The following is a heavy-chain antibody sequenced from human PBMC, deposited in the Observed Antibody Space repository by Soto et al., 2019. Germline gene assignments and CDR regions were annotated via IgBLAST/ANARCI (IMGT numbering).Heavy chain of an antibody. CDR3: ARGAPSSGWNPKSFDC. V-gene: IGHV3-11*01. CDR2: ISSSGNTI. J-gene: IGHJ4*02. D-gene: IGHD6-19*01. Sequence: PGGSLRLSCASSGFIFSDYFMTWIRQAPGKGLECISFISSSGNTIYYADSLKGRFTISRDNAKNSLYLQMNSLRAEDTAVYYCARGAPSSGWNPKSFDCWGQGTLVTVSS. CDR1: GFIFSDYF.